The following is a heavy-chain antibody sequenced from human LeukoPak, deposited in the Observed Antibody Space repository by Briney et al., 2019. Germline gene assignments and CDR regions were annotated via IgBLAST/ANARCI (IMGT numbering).Heavy chain of an antibody. J-gene: IGHJ4*02. V-gene: IGHV4-61*01. CDR3: ARVGAAAGSLDY. CDR2: IYYSGST. D-gene: IGHD6-13*01. Sequence: PSETLSLTCTVSGGSVSSGSYYWSWIRQPPGKGLGWIGYIYYSGSTNYNPSLKSRVTISVDTSKNQFSLKLSSVTAADTAVYYCARVGAAAGSLDYWGQGTLVTVSS. CDR1: GGSVSSGSYY.